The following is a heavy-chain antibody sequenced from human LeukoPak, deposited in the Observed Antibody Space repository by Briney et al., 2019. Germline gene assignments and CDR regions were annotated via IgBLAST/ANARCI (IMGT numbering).Heavy chain of an antibody. CDR1: GGSISSYY. CDR3: ARDLAAAGTNWFDP. Sequence: PSETLALTCTVSGGSISSYYWSWIRQPPGKGLEWIGYIYYSGSTNYNPSLKSRVTISVDTSKNQFSLKLSSVTAADTAVYYCARDLAAAGTNWFDPWGQGTLGLVSS. V-gene: IGHV4-59*01. D-gene: IGHD6-13*01. J-gene: IGHJ5*02. CDR2: IYYSGST.